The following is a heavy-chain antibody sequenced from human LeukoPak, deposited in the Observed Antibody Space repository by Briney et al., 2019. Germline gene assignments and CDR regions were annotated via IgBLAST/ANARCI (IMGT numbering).Heavy chain of an antibody. D-gene: IGHD4-17*01. CDR1: GGSVSSGSYY. CDR3: ARGGNYGDYLEFDY. CDR2: IYYSGST. V-gene: IGHV4-61*01. J-gene: IGHJ4*02. Sequence: PSETLSLTCTVSGGSVSSGSYYWSWIRQPPGKGLEWIGYIYYSGSTYYNPSLKSRVTISVDTSKNQFSLKLSSVTAADTAVYYCARGGNYGDYLEFDYWGQGTLSPSPQ.